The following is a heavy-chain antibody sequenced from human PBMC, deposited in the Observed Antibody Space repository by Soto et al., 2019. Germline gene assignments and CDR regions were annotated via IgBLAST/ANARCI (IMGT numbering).Heavy chain of an antibody. D-gene: IGHD3-22*01. V-gene: IGHV3-15*01. CDR2: IKSKPDGGTT. J-gene: IGHJ6*03. Sequence: EMQLGESGVGLVKPGGSLRLSCAVSGYAFEVAWMNWVRQAPGKGLEWVGRIKSKPDGGTTEYAAPVEGRVTISIDDSTSTLYLQMNSLRTEDTAVYYCTTGRRDYYGNSYMDLWGKGTTVTVSS. CDR1: GYAFEVAW. CDR3: TTGRRDYYGNSYMDL.